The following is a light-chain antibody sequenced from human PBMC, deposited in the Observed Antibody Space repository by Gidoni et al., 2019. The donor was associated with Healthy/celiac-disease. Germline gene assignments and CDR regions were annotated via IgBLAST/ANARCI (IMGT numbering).Light chain of an antibody. CDR2: LGS. CDR3: MQARQTPWT. CDR1: QSLRHSNGYNY. Sequence: DIVMTQSPPSLPVTPGEPASISCRSSQSLRHSNGYNYLDWYLQKPGQSPQLLIYLGSNRASGVPDRFGGSGSGTDFTLKISRVEAEDVGVYYGMQARQTPWTFGQGTKVEIK. J-gene: IGKJ1*01. V-gene: IGKV2-28*01.